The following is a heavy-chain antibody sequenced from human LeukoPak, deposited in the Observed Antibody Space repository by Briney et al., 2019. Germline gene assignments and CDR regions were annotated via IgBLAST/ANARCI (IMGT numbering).Heavy chain of an antibody. CDR1: GGSISSSSYY. D-gene: IGHD3-10*01. Sequence: NPSETLSLTCTVSGGSISSSSYYWGWIRQPPGKGLEWIGYIYYSGSTNYNPSLKSRVTISVDTSKNQFSLKLRSVTAADTAVYYCARVGLSGSYYSGSPLYYYYSMDVWGKGTTVTISS. CDR3: ARVGLSGSYYSGSPLYYYYSMDV. J-gene: IGHJ6*03. V-gene: IGHV4-61*05. CDR2: IYYSGST.